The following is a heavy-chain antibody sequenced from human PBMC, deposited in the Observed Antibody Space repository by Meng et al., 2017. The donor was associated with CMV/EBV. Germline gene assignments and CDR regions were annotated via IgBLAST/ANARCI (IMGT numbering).Heavy chain of an antibody. CDR1: GFTFSSYW. V-gene: IGHV3-7*01. CDR2: IKQDGSEK. Sequence: GESLKISCAASGFTFSSYWMSWVRQAPGKGLEWVANIKQDGSEKYYVDCVKGRFTISRDNAKNSLYLQMNSLRAEDTAVYYCARDIRRQWLVRGDYFDYWGQGTLVTVSS. D-gene: IGHD6-19*01. CDR3: ARDIRRQWLVRGDYFDY. J-gene: IGHJ4*02.